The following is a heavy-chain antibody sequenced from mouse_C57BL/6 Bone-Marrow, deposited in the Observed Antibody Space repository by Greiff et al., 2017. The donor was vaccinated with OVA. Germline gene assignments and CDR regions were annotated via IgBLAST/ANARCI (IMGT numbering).Heavy chain of an antibody. Sequence: VHLVESGAELMKPGASVKLSCKATGYTFTGYWIEWVKQRPGHGLEWIGEILPGSGSTNYNEKFKGKATFTADTSSNTAYMQLSSLTTEDSAIYYCASPYYYGSSFEWFAYWGQGTLVTVSA. CDR1: GYTFTGYW. CDR3: ASPYYYGSSFEWFAY. D-gene: IGHD1-1*01. CDR2: ILPGSGST. V-gene: IGHV1-9*01. J-gene: IGHJ3*01.